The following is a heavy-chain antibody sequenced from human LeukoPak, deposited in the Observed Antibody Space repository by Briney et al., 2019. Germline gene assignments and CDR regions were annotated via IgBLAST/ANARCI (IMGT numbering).Heavy chain of an antibody. V-gene: IGHV3-53*01. CDR3: AREAEYSSSSVLDY. CDR2: IYSGGST. Sequence: GGSLRLSCVASGFTVSSNYMSWVRQAPGKGLEWVSVIYSGGSTYYADSVKGRFTISRDNSKNTLYLQMNSLRAEDTAVYYCAREAEYSSSSVLDYWGQGTLVTVSS. CDR1: GFTVSSNY. J-gene: IGHJ4*02. D-gene: IGHD6-6*01.